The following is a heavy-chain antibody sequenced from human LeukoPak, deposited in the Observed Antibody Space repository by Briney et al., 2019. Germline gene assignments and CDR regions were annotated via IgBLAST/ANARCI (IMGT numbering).Heavy chain of an antibody. CDR3: AKVGYGYSYGYHFDH. J-gene: IGHJ4*02. CDR2: ISGSGGST. Sequence: PGGSLRLSCAASGFTFSSYAMSWVRQAPGKGLEWVSAISGSGGSTYYADSVKGRFTISRDNSKNTLYLQMNSLRAEDTALYYCAKVGYGYSYGYHFDHWGQGTLVTVSS. D-gene: IGHD5-18*01. V-gene: IGHV3-23*01. CDR1: GFTFSSYA.